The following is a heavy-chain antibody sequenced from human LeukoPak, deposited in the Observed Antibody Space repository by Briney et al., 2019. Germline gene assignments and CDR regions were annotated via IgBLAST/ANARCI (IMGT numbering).Heavy chain of an antibody. J-gene: IGHJ1*01. D-gene: IGHD3-22*01. CDR3: ASGDYYDSSGYYGFYFQH. Sequence: GGSLRLSCAASGFTFCSYSMNWVRQAPGKGLEWVSSISSSSSYIYYADSVKGRFTISRDNAKNSLYLQMNSLRAEDTAVYYCASGDYYDSSGYYGFYFQHWGQGTLVTVSS. CDR1: GFTFCSYS. V-gene: IGHV3-21*01. CDR2: ISSSSSYI.